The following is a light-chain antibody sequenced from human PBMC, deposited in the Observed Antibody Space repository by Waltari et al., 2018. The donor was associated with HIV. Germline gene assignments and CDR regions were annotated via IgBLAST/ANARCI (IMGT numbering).Light chain of an antibody. J-gene: IGLJ3*02. CDR1: SSNIGSNY. V-gene: IGLV1-47*01. CDR2: KNN. CDR3: ATWDASLSGV. Sequence: QSVLTQSPSASGTPGQTVTISCSGSSSNIGSNYVYWYQQLAGTTPKLLIYKNNERPSGVPDRFSGSKSGTTASLAISGLRSEDEADYYCATWDASLSGVFGGGTKLTVL.